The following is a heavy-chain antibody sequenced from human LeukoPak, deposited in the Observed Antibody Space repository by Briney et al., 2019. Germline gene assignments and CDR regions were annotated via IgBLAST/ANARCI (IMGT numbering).Heavy chain of an antibody. CDR1: GGTFSSYA. D-gene: IGHD3-10*01. Sequence: RASVKVSCKASGGTFSSYAISWVRQAPGQGLEWMGGIIPIFGTANYAQKFQGRVTITADESTSTAYMELSSLRSEDTAVYYCARGDRGYYFDYWGQGTLVTVSS. V-gene: IGHV1-69*13. J-gene: IGHJ4*02. CDR2: IIPIFGTA. CDR3: ARGDRGYYFDY.